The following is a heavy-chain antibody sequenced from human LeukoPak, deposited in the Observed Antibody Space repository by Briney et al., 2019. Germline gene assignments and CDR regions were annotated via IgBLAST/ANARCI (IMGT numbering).Heavy chain of an antibody. CDR3: ASGPTYDY. CDR2: ISADAGTK. J-gene: IGHJ4*01. CDR1: GFTFSNYG. V-gene: IGHV3-30*03. Sequence: PGGSLRLSCAASGFTFSNYGMHWVRQAPGKGLEWVAVISADAGTKNYADSVVGRFTISRDNSKNTLFLQMNSLRTEDTAVYHCASGPTYDYWGQGTLVTVSS.